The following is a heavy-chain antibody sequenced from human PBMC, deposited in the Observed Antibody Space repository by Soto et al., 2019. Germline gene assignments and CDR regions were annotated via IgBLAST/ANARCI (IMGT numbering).Heavy chain of an antibody. CDR3: AKAGGGFGDLVHH. Sequence: WGSLRLSCAASGFTFSSYGMHWVRQAPGKGLEWVTGILYDGSDRYYADSVKGRFTLARENSKYTLYLQINSLRTEDSAVYYCAKAGGGFGDLVHHWGQGTQVTVS. J-gene: IGHJ4*02. CDR1: GFTFSSYG. CDR2: ILYDGSDR. V-gene: IGHV3-30*18. D-gene: IGHD3-10*01.